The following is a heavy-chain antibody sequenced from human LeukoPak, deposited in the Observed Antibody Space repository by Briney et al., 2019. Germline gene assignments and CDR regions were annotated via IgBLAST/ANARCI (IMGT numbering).Heavy chain of an antibody. D-gene: IGHD3-3*01. J-gene: IGHJ6*03. Sequence: GASVKVSCKASGYTFTSYGISWVRQAPGRGLEWMGWISAYNGNTNYAQKLQGRVTMTTDTSTSTAYMEPRSLRSDATAVYYCARVPHDFWSGYNYYYYMDVWGKGTTVTVSS. V-gene: IGHV1-18*01. CDR1: GYTFTSYG. CDR3: ARVPHDFWSGYNYYYYMDV. CDR2: ISAYNGNT.